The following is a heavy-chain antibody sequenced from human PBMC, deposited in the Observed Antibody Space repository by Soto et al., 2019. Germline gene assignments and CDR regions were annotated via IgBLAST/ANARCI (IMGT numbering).Heavy chain of an antibody. D-gene: IGHD1-7*01. J-gene: IGHJ3*02. Sequence: QVQLVESGGGVVQPGRSLRLSCAASGFTFSSYGMHCVRQAPGKGLEWVAVISYDGSNKYYADSVKGRFTISRDNSKNTLYRQMNSLRAEDTAVYYCAKDLIGRWNYDGGYSWAFDIWGQGTMVTVSS. CDR3: AKDLIGRWNYDGGYSWAFDI. CDR1: GFTFSSYG. CDR2: ISYDGSNK. V-gene: IGHV3-30*18.